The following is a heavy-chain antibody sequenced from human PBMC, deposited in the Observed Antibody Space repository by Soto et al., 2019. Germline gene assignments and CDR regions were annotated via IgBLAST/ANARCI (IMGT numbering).Heavy chain of an antibody. CDR1: GFTFRNYA. V-gene: IGHV3-23*01. Sequence: EVQLLEPGGGLVQPGGSLRLSCAASGFTFRNYAMSWARQAPGKGLEWVSAIRGSGGTTHYADSVKGRFTISRDNSKNTLYLQMNSLRVEDTAVYYCAKDRSSTSCYAFDYWGQGSLVTVSS. J-gene: IGHJ4*02. CDR2: IRGSGGTT. CDR3: AKDRSSTSCYAFDY. D-gene: IGHD2-2*01.